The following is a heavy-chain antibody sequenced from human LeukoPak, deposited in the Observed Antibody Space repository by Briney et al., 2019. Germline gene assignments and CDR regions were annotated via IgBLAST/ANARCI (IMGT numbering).Heavy chain of an antibody. CDR1: GGTFSSYA. D-gene: IGHD2-2*01. V-gene: IGHV1-69*13. J-gene: IGHJ4*02. CDR2: IIPIFGTA. CDR3: ASRLYCSNTRCRNFPFAY. Sequence: ASVKVSCKASGGTFSSYAINWVRQAPGQGLEWMGGIIPIFGTANYAQKFQDRVTITADESTSTAYMELSSLRSEDTAIYYCASRLYCSNTRCRNFPFAYWGQGTLVTVSS.